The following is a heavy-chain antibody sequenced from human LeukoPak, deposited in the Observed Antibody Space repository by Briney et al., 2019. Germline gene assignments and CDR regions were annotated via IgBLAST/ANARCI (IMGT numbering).Heavy chain of an antibody. CDR2: ISGSGGST. V-gene: IGHV3-23*01. CDR1: RFTFSSYA. CDR3: AKTKTSSGYLPRD. D-gene: IGHD3-22*01. J-gene: IGHJ4*02. Sequence: GGSLRLSCAASRFTFSSYAMSWVRQAPGKGLEWVSAISGSGGSTYYADSVKGRFTISRDNSKNTLYLQMNSLRAEDTAVYYCAKTKTSSGYLPRDWGQGTLVTVSS.